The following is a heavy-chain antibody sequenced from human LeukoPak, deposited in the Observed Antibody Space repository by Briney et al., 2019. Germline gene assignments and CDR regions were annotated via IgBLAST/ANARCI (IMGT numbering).Heavy chain of an antibody. CDR3: ARLNRLLWFGTGAFDI. Sequence: GESLKISCKGSGYSFTSYWIGWVRQMPGEGLEWMGIIYPGDSDTRYSPSFQGQVTISADKSISTAYLQWSSLKASDTAMYYCARLNRLLWFGTGAFDIRGQGTMVTVSS. CDR1: GYSFTSYW. V-gene: IGHV5-51*01. CDR2: IYPGDSDT. J-gene: IGHJ3*02. D-gene: IGHD3-10*01.